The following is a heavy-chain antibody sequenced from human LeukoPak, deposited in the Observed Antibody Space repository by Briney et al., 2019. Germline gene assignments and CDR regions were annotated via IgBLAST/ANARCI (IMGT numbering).Heavy chain of an antibody. D-gene: IGHD5-18*01. Sequence: PSETLSLTCAVYGGSFSGYYWSWIRQPPGKGLEWIGEINHSGSTNYNPSLKSRVTISVDTSKNQFSLKLSSVTAADTAVYYCARGGNRIQLWLRTFDPWGQGTLVTVSS. V-gene: IGHV4-34*01. CDR3: ARGGNRIQLWLRTFDP. J-gene: IGHJ5*02. CDR2: INHSGST. CDR1: GGSFSGYY.